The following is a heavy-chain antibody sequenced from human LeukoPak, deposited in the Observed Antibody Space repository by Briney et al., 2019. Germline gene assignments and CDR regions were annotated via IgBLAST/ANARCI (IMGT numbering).Heavy chain of an antibody. CDR2: IKSKTDGGTT. V-gene: IGHV3-15*01. CDR1: GFTFSNAW. CDR3: AKDRGYYEFWSGHGGYFDY. Sequence: GGSLRLSCAASGFTFSNAWMSWVRQAPGKGLEWVGRIKSKTDGGTTDYAAPVKGRFTIPRDDSKNTLYLQMNSLKTEDTAVYYCAKDRGYYEFWSGHGGYFDYWGQGTLVTVSS. J-gene: IGHJ4*02. D-gene: IGHD3-3*01.